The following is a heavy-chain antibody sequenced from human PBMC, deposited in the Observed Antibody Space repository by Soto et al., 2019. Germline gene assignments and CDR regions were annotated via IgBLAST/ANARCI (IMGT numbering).Heavy chain of an antibody. J-gene: IGHJ6*03. V-gene: IGHV1-2*04. Sequence: ASVNVSCKASGYTFTGYYMHWVRQAPGQGLEWMGWINPNSGGTNYAQKFQGWVTMTRDTSISTAYMELSRLRSDDTAVYYCARGTAATLYYYYMDVWGKGTTVTVSS. CDR1: GYTFTGYY. CDR3: ARGTAATLYYYYMDV. CDR2: INPNSGGT. D-gene: IGHD6-25*01.